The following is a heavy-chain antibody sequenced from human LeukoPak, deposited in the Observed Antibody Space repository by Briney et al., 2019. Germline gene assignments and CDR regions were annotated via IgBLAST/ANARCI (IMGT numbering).Heavy chain of an antibody. CDR1: GGSISSGSYY. J-gene: IGHJ4*02. V-gene: IGHV4-61*02. CDR2: IYTSGST. D-gene: IGHD2/OR15-2a*01. CDR3: ARSSSMGRDYFDY. Sequence: PSETLSLTCTVSGGSISSGSYYWSWIRQPAGKGLEWIGRIYTSGSTNYNPSLKSRVTISVDTSKNQFSLKLSSVTAADTAVYYCARSSSMGRDYFDYWGQGTLVTVSS.